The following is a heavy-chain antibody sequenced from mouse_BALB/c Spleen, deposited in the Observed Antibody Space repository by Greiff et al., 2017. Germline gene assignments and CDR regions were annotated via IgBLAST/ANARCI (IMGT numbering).Heavy chain of an antibody. CDR2: INPSNGGT. J-gene: IGHJ2*01. V-gene: IGHV1S81*02. Sequence: VQLQQSGAELVKPGASVKLSCKASGYTFTSYYMYWVKQRPGQGLEWIGEINPSNGGTNFNEKFKSKATLTVDKSSSTAYMQLSSLTSEDSAVYYCTRDGNLDYWGKGTTLTVSS. D-gene: IGHD2-1*01. CDR3: TRDGNLDY. CDR1: GYTFTSYY.